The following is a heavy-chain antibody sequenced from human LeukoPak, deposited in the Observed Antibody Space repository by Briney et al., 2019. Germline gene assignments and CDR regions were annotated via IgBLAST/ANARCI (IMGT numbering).Heavy chain of an antibody. V-gene: IGHV3-7*01. CDR1: GFTFTTYW. CDR2: IKQEGSEK. D-gene: IGHD3-22*01. J-gene: IGHJ3*02. CDR3: ARDARLYYYDSSGPPPLGAFDI. Sequence: PGGSLRLSCAASGFTFTTYWMSWVRQAPAKGLEWVANIKQEGSEKYYVDSVKGRFTISRDNAKNSLYLQMNSLRAEDTAVYYCARDARLYYYDSSGPPPLGAFDIWGQGTMVTVSS.